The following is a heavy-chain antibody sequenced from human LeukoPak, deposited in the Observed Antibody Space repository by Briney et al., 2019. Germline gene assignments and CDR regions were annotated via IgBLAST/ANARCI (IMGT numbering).Heavy chain of an antibody. D-gene: IGHD3-9*01. CDR1: GYTFTSYA. V-gene: IGHV1-3*01. J-gene: IGHJ4*02. CDR3: ARTCYDILTGYHAALDY. Sequence: ASVKVSCKASGYTFTSYAMHWVRQAPGQRLEWMGWINAGNGNTKYSQKFQGRVTITRDTSASTAYMELSSLRSEDTAVYYCARTCYDILTGYHAALDYWGQGTLVTVSS. CDR2: INAGNGNT.